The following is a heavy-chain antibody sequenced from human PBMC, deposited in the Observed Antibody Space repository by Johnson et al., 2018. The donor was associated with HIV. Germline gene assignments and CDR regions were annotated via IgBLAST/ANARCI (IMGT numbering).Heavy chain of an antibody. CDR2: IWYDGSNT. Sequence: QVQLVESGGGVVQPGRSLRLSCVASGFTFSNYGMHWVRQAPGKGLEWVAVIWYDGSNTYYADSVKGRFTISRDVSKSTLFLEMNSLRVEDTATYYCAKTGVGATDAAFDIWGQGTMVTVSS. D-gene: IGHD1-26*01. J-gene: IGHJ3*02. CDR1: GFTFSNYG. CDR3: AKTGVGATDAAFDI. V-gene: IGHV3-33*06.